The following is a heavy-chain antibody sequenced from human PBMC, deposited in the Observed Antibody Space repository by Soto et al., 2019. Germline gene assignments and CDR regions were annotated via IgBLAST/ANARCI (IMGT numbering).Heavy chain of an antibody. J-gene: IGHJ4*02. V-gene: IGHV1-3*01. CDR3: ARVPVAGTVYTFDY. CDR2: INAGNGNT. Sequence: ASVKVSCKASGYTFTSYAMHWVRQAPGQRLEWMGWINAGNGNTKYSQKFQGRVTITRDTSASTAYMELSSLRSEDTAVYYCARVPVAGTVYTFDYWGQGTLVTVSS. D-gene: IGHD6-19*01. CDR1: GYTFTSYA.